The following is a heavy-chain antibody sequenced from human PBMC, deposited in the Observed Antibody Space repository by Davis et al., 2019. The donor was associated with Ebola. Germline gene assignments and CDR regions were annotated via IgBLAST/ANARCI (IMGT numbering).Heavy chain of an antibody. V-gene: IGHV3-23*01. D-gene: IGHD6-13*01. J-gene: IGHJ4*02. CDR2: VSGSGGNT. CDR1: GFTFSNYA. CDR3: AREGYRAAVGY. Sequence: GESLKISCAASGFTFSNYAMSWVRQAPGKGLEWVSGVSGSGGNTYYADSVKGRFTISRDNSKNTLYLQMNSLRAEDTAVYYCAREGYRAAVGYWGQGTLVTVSS.